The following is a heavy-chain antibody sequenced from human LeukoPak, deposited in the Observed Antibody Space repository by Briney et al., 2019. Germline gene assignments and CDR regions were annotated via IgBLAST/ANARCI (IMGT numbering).Heavy chain of an antibody. V-gene: IGHV3-53*01. J-gene: IGHJ6*02. Sequence: GGSLRLSCVASGFTFATYGMSWVRQAPEKGLEWVSVIYSGGSTYYADSVKGRFTISRDNSKNTLYLQMNSLRAEDTAVYYCARDRSAPYGMDVWGQGTTVTVSS. CDR3: ARDRSAPYGMDV. CDR1: GFTFATYG. CDR2: IYSGGST. D-gene: IGHD2-15*01.